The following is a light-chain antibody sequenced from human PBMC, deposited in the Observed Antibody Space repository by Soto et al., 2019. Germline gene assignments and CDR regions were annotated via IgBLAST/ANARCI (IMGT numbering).Light chain of an antibody. V-gene: IGKV3-20*01. CDR2: GAF. J-gene: IGKJ1*01. CDR3: QQYDSSPRT. Sequence: EIVLTQSPDTLSLSPGERATLSCRASQSVSSSYLAWYQQKPGQPPRLLIYGAFSRATCIPDRFSGSGSGTDSTLTISRLEPEDFAVYYCQQYDSSPRTFGQGTKVEIK. CDR1: QSVSSSY.